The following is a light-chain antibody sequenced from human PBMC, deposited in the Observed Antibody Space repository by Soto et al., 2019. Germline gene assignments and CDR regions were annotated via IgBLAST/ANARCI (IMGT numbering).Light chain of an antibody. V-gene: IGKV1-5*03. CDR2: KAS. Sequence: DILLTQSPSSLSASVGGGVTITCRASQSVSTWLAWYQQKPGKAPKLLIYKASSLESGVPSRFSGSGSGTEFTLTISSLQPDDFATYYCQQYNSWTFGQGTKVDI. J-gene: IGKJ1*01. CDR1: QSVSTW. CDR3: QQYNSWT.